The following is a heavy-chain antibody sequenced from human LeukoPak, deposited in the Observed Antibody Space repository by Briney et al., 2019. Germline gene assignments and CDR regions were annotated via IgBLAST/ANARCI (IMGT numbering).Heavy chain of an antibody. Sequence: GGSLTLSCAASRFTFSTHSMNWVRQAPGKGLEWVSYISSSNSTMHYADSVKGRFSISRDNVKNLLYLQMHSLRADDTAVYYFAKDVRVRGIVYYYYMDVWGKGTAVTVS. J-gene: IGHJ6*03. V-gene: IGHV3-48*01. CDR1: RFTFSTHS. CDR2: ISSSNSTM. D-gene: IGHD3-10*01. CDR3: AKDVRVRGIVYYYYMDV.